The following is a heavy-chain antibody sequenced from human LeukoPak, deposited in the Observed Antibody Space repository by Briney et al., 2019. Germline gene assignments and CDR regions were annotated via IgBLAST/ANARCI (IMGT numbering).Heavy chain of an antibody. Sequence: SETPSFTCTVSGGSISSYYWSWIRQPPGKGLEWIGYIYYSGSTNYDPSLKSRVTISVDTSKNQFSLKLSSVTAADTAVYYCARGPALDYDILTGYYSYYYYYMDVWGKGTTVTVSS. J-gene: IGHJ6*03. CDR2: IYYSGST. CDR3: ARGPALDYDILTGYYSYYYYYMDV. V-gene: IGHV4-59*01. D-gene: IGHD3-9*01. CDR1: GGSISSYY.